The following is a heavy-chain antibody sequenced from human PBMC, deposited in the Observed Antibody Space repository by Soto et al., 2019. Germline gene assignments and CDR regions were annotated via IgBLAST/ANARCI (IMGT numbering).Heavy chain of an antibody. CDR3: ARDAGYCSGGSCSSPLREFDY. Sequence: QVQLVQSGAEVKKPGSSVKVSCKASGGTFSSYAISWVRQAPGQGLEWMGGLIPIFGTANYAQKFQGRVTITADESTSTAYMELRSLRSEDTAVYYCARDAGYCSGGSCSSPLREFDYWGQGTLVTVSS. V-gene: IGHV1-69*12. J-gene: IGHJ4*02. CDR2: LIPIFGTA. CDR1: GGTFSSYA. D-gene: IGHD2-15*01.